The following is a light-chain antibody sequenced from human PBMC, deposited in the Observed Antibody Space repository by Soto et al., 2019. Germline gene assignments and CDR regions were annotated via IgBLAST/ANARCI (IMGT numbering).Light chain of an antibody. V-gene: IGLV2-8*01. CDR2: EVS. CDR1: SSDVGGYNY. Sequence: QSVLTQPPSASGSPGQSFTISCTGTSSDVGGYNYVSWYQQNPDKAPKLMIYEVSKRHSGVPDRFSGSKSGNTSSLTVSGLQAEDESDYYCSSYEGSNNDVFGGGTQQTV. J-gene: IGLJ7*01. CDR3: SSYEGSNNDV.